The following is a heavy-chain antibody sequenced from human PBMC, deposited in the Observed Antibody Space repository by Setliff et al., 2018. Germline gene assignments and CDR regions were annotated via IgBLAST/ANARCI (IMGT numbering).Heavy chain of an antibody. CDR3: AITMTTGVDFFDY. D-gene: IGHD4-17*01. CDR2: IRSKADSYAT. Sequence: PGGSLRLSCAASGFTFSGSAVYWVRQASGRGLEWVGRIRSKADSYATAYAASVKARFTISRHDSKNTAYLQVNSLKTEDTAVYYCAITMTTGVDFFDYWGQGTLVTVSS. V-gene: IGHV3-73*01. J-gene: IGHJ4*02. CDR1: GFTFSGSA.